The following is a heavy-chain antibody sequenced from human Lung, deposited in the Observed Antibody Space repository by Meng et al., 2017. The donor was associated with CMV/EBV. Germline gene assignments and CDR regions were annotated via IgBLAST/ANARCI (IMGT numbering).Heavy chain of an antibody. CDR2: IYYTGNT. V-gene: IGHV4-39*01. CDR3: ASPSPHYDT. J-gene: IGHJ5*02. D-gene: IGHD3-9*01. CDR1: GGSIRSHSYY. Sequence: LTCPVSGGSIRSHSYYWGWVRQPPGKGLEWIGSIYYTGNTYQNPSLKSRVIMSVDTSKNQFSLELTSVTAADTAVYYCASPSPHYDTWGQGTLVTVSS.